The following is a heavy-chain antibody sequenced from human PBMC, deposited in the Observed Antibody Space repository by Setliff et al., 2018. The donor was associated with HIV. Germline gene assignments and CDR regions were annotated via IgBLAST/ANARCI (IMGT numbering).Heavy chain of an antibody. V-gene: IGHV4-39*07. CDR1: GGSIGRRSDC. Sequence: PSETLSLTCTVSGGSIGRRSDCWGWIRQPPGKGLEWIGEINHSGSTNYNPSLKSRVTISVDTSKNQFSLKLSSVTAADTAVYYCARGPPRAKRVVVITTRYFQHWGQG. CDR2: INHSGST. CDR3: ARGPPRAKRVVVITTRYFQH. J-gene: IGHJ1*01. D-gene: IGHD3-22*01.